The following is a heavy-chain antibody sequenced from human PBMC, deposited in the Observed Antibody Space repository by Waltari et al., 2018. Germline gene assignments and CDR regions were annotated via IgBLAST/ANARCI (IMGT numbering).Heavy chain of an antibody. J-gene: IGHJ4*02. D-gene: IGHD5-12*01. V-gene: IGHV4-34*02. CDR1: ADSFSNYY. Sequence: QVQLQQWGAGWLKPSETLSVTCAVFADSFSNYYWVWIRQSPGKGLEWIGEINWSGSTNYNPSLKGRVTISLDMSKKQVSLRVLSVTAADTAVYYCAREYSSFEPIFDYWGRGTLVTVSS. CDR2: INWSGST. CDR3: AREYSSFEPIFDY.